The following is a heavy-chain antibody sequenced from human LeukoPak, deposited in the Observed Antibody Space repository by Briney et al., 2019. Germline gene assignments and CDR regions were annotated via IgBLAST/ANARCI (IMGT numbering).Heavy chain of an antibody. CDR1: GGSISSYY. V-gene: IGHV4-59*08. D-gene: IGHD1-1*01. Sequence: SETLSLTCTVSGGSISSYYWSWIRQPPGKGLEGIGYIYYSGSTNYNPSLKSRVTISVDTSKNHFSLKLSSVTAADTAVYYCARLARNDGADYFDYWGQGTLVTVSS. J-gene: IGHJ4*02. CDR3: ARLARNDGADYFDY. CDR2: IYYSGST.